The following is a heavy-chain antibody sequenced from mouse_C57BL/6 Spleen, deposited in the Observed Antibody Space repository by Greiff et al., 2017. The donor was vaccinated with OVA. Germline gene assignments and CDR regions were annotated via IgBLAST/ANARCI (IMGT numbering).Heavy chain of an antibody. J-gene: IGHJ3*01. CDR3: ARGAYYYGFAY. Sequence: QVHVKQSGPELVKPGASVKISCKASGYTFTDYYINWVKQRPGQGLEWIGWLYPGSGNTKYNEKFKGKATLTVDTSSSTAYMQLSSLTSEDSAVYFCARGAYYYGFAYWGQGTLVTVSA. CDR2: LYPGSGNT. CDR1: GYTFTDYY. D-gene: IGHD1-1*01. V-gene: IGHV1-84*01.